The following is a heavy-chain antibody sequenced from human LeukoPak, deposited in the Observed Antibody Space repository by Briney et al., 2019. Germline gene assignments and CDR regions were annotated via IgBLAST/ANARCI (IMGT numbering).Heavy chain of an antibody. J-gene: IGHJ5*02. Sequence: SETLSLTCTVSGYSISSGHYWGWIRQPPGKGLEWIGSIFHAGNTYYNPSLKTRVTISVDTSKNQVSLKLSSVTAADTAVYYCARSSYYDSFDPWGQGTLVTVSS. D-gene: IGHD3-9*01. CDR2: IFHAGNT. V-gene: IGHV4-38-2*02. CDR3: ARSSYYDSFDP. CDR1: GYSISSGHY.